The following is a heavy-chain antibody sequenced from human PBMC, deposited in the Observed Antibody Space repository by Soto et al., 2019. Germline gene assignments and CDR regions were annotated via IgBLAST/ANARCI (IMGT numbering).Heavy chain of an antibody. Sequence: QVQLQQWGAGLLKPSETLSLTCAVYGGSFSGYYWTWIRQPPGTGLEWIGEINHSGSTNYNPSLKSRVTISADMSKNQFSLKLTSVTAADTAVYYCARDTITGLFDYWGQGTLVTVSS. J-gene: IGHJ4*02. D-gene: IGHD2-8*02. CDR1: GGSFSGYY. CDR3: ARDTITGLFDY. V-gene: IGHV4-34*01. CDR2: INHSGST.